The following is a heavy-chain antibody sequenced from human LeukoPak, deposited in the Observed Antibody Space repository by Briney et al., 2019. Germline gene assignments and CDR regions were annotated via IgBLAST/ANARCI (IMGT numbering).Heavy chain of an antibody. Sequence: GGSLRLSCAASGFTFSSYAMSWVRQAPGKGLEWVSAISGSGGSTYYADSVKGRFTISRDDAKNSLYLQMNSLRAEDTAVYYCARDAAVTGFDYWGQGTLVTVSS. CDR2: ISGSGGST. J-gene: IGHJ4*02. CDR3: ARDAAVTGFDY. V-gene: IGHV3-23*01. D-gene: IGHD4-17*01. CDR1: GFTFSSYA.